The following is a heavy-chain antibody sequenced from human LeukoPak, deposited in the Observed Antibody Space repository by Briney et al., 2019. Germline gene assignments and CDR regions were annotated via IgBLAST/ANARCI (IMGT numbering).Heavy chain of an antibody. CDR2: INHSGST. Sequence: SETLSLTCAVYGGSFSGYYWSWIRQPPGKGLEWIGEINHSGSTNYNPSLKSRVTISVDTSKNQFSLKLSSVTAADTAAYYCAYSPRSRNPFQHWGQGTLVTVSS. CDR3: AYSPRSRNPFQH. V-gene: IGHV4-34*01. D-gene: IGHD1-14*01. CDR1: GGSFSGYY. J-gene: IGHJ1*01.